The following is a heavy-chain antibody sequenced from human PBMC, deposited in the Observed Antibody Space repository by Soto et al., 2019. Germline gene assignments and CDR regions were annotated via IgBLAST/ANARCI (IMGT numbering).Heavy chain of an antibody. D-gene: IGHD3-10*01. CDR3: ERHYYLDRTSYVEWVFEF. J-gene: IGHJ3*01. V-gene: IGHV1-69*01. CDR2: VFPMFDTT. Sequence: QVQLLQSGAEVKKPGSSVKVSCKASGGTFTNYGFSWVRQAPGQGLEWLGVVFPMFDTTKYARKFQDRVTISADDSTSTADTELCSLSSESTAGYYCERHYYLDRTSYVEWVFEFCGQGPMVTVSS. CDR1: GGTFTNYG.